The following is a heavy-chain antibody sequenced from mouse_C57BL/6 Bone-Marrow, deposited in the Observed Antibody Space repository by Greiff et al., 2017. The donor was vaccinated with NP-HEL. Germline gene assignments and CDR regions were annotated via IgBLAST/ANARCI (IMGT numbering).Heavy chain of an antibody. Sequence: EVKLMESGGGLVKPGGSLKLSCAASGFTFSDYGMHWVRQAPEKGLEWVAYISSGSSTIYYVDTVKGRFTITRDNAKNTLFLQMTSLRSEDTAMYYCARGPSFFDVWGTGTTVTVSS. CDR1: GFTFSDYG. V-gene: IGHV5-17*01. CDR3: ARGPSFFDV. J-gene: IGHJ1*03. CDR2: ISSGSSTI.